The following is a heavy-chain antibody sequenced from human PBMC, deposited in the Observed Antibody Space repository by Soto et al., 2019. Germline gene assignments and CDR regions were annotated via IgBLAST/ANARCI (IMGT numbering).Heavy chain of an antibody. J-gene: IGHJ4*02. CDR2: IYYSGST. CDR3: ARSLITMIVVVPYYSDY. Sequence: SESLSLTCTGSGGSISSGDYYWSWIRQPPGKGLEWIGYIYYSGSTYYNPSLKSRVTISVDTSKNQFSLKLSSVTAADTAVYYCARSLITMIVVVPYYSDYWGQGTLVTVSS. V-gene: IGHV4-30-4*01. D-gene: IGHD3-22*01. CDR1: GGSISSGDYY.